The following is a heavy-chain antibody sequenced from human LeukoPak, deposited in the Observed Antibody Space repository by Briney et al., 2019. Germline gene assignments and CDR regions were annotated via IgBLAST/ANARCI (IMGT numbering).Heavy chain of an antibody. Sequence: ASVKVSCKASGYTFTGYYMHWVRQAPGQGLEWMGWINPNSGGSNYAQKFQGRVTMTRDTSISTAYMELSRLRSDDTAVYYCARDLGRGYYYYMDVWGKGTTVTVSS. CDR1: GYTFTGYY. V-gene: IGHV1-2*02. CDR3: ARDLGRGYYYYMDV. J-gene: IGHJ6*03. CDR2: INPNSGGS. D-gene: IGHD3-10*01.